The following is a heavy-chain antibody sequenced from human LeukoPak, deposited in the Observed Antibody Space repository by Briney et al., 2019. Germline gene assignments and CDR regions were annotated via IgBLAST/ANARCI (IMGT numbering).Heavy chain of an antibody. V-gene: IGHV4-59*12. D-gene: IGHD3-3*01. J-gene: IGHJ6*03. Sequence: PSETLSLTCTVSGGSISTYYWSWIRQPPGKGLEWIAYIYYSGSTEYNPSLKSRVTMSVDTSKNQFSLKLSSVTAADTAVYYCAREGRGFWSGYYYYYYYMDVWGKGTTVTVSS. CDR3: AREGRGFWSGYYYYYYYMDV. CDR1: GGSISTYY. CDR2: IYYSGST.